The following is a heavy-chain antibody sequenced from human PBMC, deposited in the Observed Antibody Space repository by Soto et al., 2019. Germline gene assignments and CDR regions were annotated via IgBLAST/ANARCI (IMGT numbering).Heavy chain of an antibody. CDR1: GDSVTSVNYF. CDR2: ISNSGVS. J-gene: IGHJ4*02. CDR3: ARGQGNPHHAYHFDT. D-gene: IGHD6-13*01. V-gene: IGHV4-61*01. Sequence: PSETLSLTCAVSGDSVTSVNYFWTLIRQPPGGRLEWIGYISNSGVSKYNPSLKSRVAMSQATSKNHFSLHLPSMTAADTAVYFCARGQGNPHHAYHFDTWAQGALVTVSS.